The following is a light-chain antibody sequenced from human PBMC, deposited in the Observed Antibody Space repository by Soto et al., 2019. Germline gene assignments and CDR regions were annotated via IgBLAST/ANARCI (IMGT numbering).Light chain of an antibody. CDR1: SSDVGGYNY. CDR3: SSYTSSSTGWV. Sequence: SALTQPASVSGSPGQSITISCTGTSSDVGGYNYVSWYQQHPGKAPKLMIYDVSNRPSGVSNRFSGSKSGNTASLTISGLQAEDEADYYCSSYTSSSTGWVFGGGTKLTVL. J-gene: IGLJ3*02. CDR2: DVS. V-gene: IGLV2-14*01.